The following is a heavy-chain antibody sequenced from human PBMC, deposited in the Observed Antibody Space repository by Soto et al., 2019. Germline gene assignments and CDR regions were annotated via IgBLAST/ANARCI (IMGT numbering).Heavy chain of an antibody. CDR3: TRIPPNGYCSSSSCSAFDI. CDR2: ITSKRYGGTT. D-gene: IGHD2-2*01. J-gene: IGHJ3*02. CDR1: GFTFGDYA. V-gene: IGHV3-49*03. Sequence: EVQLVESGGGLVQPGRSLRLSCSASGFTFGDYALSWFRQAPGKGLXWVGFITSKRYGGTTESAASVKGRFSISRDDSKSIAYLQMNSLKTEDTAVYYCTRIPPNGYCSSSSCSAFDIWGQGTMVTVSS.